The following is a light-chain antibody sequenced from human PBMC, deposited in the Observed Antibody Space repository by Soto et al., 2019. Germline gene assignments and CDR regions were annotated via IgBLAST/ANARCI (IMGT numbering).Light chain of an antibody. CDR2: EVS. CDR1: SSDVGGYNC. V-gene: IGLV2-8*01. CDR3: SPYAGSNIPVV. Sequence: QTALTQPPSAYGSPGQSVTISCTGTSSDVGGYNCVSWYQQHPGKAPKLMIYEVSKRPSGVPDRFSGSKSGNTASLTVSGLQAEDEADYYCSPYAGSNIPVVFGGGTKLTVL. J-gene: IGLJ2*01.